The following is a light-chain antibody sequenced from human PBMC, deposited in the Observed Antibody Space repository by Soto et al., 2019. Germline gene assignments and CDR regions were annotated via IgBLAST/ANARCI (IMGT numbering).Light chain of an antibody. CDR1: QSVLYTSNNKNY. Sequence: DVVMTQSPDSLAVSLGERASLNCKSSQSVLYTSNNKNYLAWYQQKPGQPPKLLIYWASTRESGVPDRFSGSGSGTDFTLTISSLQAEDVAVYYCQQYYSTPLTLGGGTKVDIK. J-gene: IGKJ4*01. CDR2: WAS. CDR3: QQYYSTPLT. V-gene: IGKV4-1*01.